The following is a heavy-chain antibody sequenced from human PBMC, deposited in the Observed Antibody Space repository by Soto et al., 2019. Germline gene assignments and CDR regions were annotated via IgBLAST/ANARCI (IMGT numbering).Heavy chain of an antibody. CDR2: ISWNAYSI. J-gene: IGHJ6*01. Sequence: PXGSLRLSSVGSGFMFEDHVMNWVRQAPGKGLEWVGHISWNAYSIGYGGSVRGRFTISRDNAKNTLYLQMNSLRPEDTALYYCARSWSDSTSGRVDVWGQGTTVTVS. D-gene: IGHD3-3*01. CDR1: GFMFEDHV. CDR3: ARSWSDSTSGRVDV. V-gene: IGHV3-9*01.